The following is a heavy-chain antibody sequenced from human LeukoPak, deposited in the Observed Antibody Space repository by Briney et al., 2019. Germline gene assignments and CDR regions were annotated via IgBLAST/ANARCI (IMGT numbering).Heavy chain of an antibody. V-gene: IGHV1-69*05. CDR3: ASSWWGRNYYDSSGYFNWFDP. J-gene: IGHJ5*02. CDR2: IIPIFGTA. CDR1: GGTFSSYA. D-gene: IGHD3-22*01. Sequence: GSSVKVSCKASGGTFSSYAISWVRQAPGQGLEWMGGIIPIFGTANYAQKFQGRVTITTDETTSTAYMELSSLRSEDTAVYYCASSWWGRNYYDSSGYFNWFDPWGQGTLVTVSA.